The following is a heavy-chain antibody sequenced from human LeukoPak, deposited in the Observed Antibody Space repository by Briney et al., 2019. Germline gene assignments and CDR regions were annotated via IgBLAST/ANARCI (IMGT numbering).Heavy chain of an antibody. D-gene: IGHD5-24*01. CDR2: LYYGGST. CDR3: ARGGYNYAAAY. CDR1: GGSISGTTYY. Sequence: SETLSLTCTVSGGSISGTTYYWGWIRQPPGKGLEWIGCLYYGGSTYYNPSLKSRVTISADTSKNQFSLRLTSVIAADTVVYYCARGGYNYAAAYWGQGTLVTVSS. J-gene: IGHJ4*02. V-gene: IGHV4-39*01.